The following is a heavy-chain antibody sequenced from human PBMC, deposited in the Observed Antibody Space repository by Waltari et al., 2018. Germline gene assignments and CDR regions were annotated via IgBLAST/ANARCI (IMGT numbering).Heavy chain of an antibody. CDR2: IKYDGSEE. D-gene: IGHD1-26*01. V-gene: IGHV3-7*01. Sequence: EVQVVASGGGLVQPGESLRLPCAASGFTFSSFWMSWVRQPPGKGLEWVANIKYDGSEEYYVDSVKGRFTISRDNAKNSLYLQMNSLRVEDTAVYYCARDPERGALDYWGQGTLVAVSS. J-gene: IGHJ4*02. CDR3: ARDPERGALDY. CDR1: GFTFSSFW.